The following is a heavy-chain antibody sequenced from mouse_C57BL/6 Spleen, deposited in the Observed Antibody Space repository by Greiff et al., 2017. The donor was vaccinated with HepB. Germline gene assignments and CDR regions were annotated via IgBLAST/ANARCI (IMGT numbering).Heavy chain of an antibody. D-gene: IGHD1-1*01. CDR1: GYTFTSYW. V-gene: IGHV1-50*01. J-gene: IGHJ3*01. Sequence: QVQLQQPGAELVKPGASVKLSCKASGYTFTSYWMQWVKQRPGQGLEWIGEIDPSDSYTNYNQKFKGKATLTVDTSSSTAYMQLSSLTSEDSAVYYCSYGSSPWFAYWGQGTLVTVSA. CDR2: IDPSDSYT. CDR3: SYGSSPWFAY.